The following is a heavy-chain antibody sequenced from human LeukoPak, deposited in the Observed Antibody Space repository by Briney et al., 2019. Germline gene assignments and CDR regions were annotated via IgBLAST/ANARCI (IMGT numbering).Heavy chain of an antibody. Sequence: GGSLRLSCAASGFSFSSYEMNWVRQAPGKGLEWVSYIGSSGSTVYYADSVKGRFTISRDNAKNSLYLQMNSLRDEDAAVYYCARDTLVYADSPDAFDIWGQGTMVTVSS. CDR2: IGSSGSTV. CDR3: ARDTLVYADSPDAFDI. CDR1: GFSFSSYE. J-gene: IGHJ3*02. V-gene: IGHV3-48*03. D-gene: IGHD4-17*01.